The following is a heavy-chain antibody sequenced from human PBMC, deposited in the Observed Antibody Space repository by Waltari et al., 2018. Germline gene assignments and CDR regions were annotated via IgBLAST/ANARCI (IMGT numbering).Heavy chain of an antibody. J-gene: IGHJ3*02. V-gene: IGHV3-7*01. Sequence: EVQLVESGGGWVQPGGSLRLSCAASGFRFSHYWLGWVRQAPGKGLEWVADIKGDGSRKYYLDSVRGRFSISRDNTKNSVDLQMNSLRAEDTAVYYCARDDSSSGSYDAFDIWGQGTMVAVSS. CDR3: ARDDSSSGSYDAFDI. CDR1: GFRFSHYW. CDR2: IKGDGSRK. D-gene: IGHD3-22*01.